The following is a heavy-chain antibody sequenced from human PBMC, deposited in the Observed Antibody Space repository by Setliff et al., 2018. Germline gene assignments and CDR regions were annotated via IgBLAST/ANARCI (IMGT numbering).Heavy chain of an antibody. CDR2: IIPILGIA. CDR3: ASDVVGEQQLVRVYFDY. D-gene: IGHD6-13*01. J-gene: IGHJ4*02. CDR1: GGTFSSYA. V-gene: IGHV1-69*10. Sequence: SVKVSCKASGGTFSSYAISWVRQAPGQGLEWMGGIIPILGIANYAQKFQGRVTMTTDTSTSTAYMELRSLRSDDTAVYYCASDVVGEQQLVRVYFDYWGQGTLVTVSS.